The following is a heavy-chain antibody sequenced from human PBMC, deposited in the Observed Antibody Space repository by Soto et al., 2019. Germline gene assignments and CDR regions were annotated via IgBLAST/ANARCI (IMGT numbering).Heavy chain of an antibody. CDR1: GDSVSSNSGA. V-gene: IGHV6-1*01. Sequence: SQTRSLTCAISGDSVSSNSGAWNWIRQSPSRGLEGLGWTYYRSKWYNDYAVSVKSRITINPDTSKNQFSLQLNSVTPEDTAVYYCARDLAVAGIYYYYYGMDVWGQGTTVTVSS. J-gene: IGHJ6*02. CDR3: ARDLAVAGIYYYYYGMDV. CDR2: TYYRSKWYN. D-gene: IGHD6-19*01.